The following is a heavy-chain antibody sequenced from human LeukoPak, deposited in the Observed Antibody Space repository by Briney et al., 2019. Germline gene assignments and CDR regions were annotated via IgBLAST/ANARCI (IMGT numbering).Heavy chain of an antibody. V-gene: IGHV3-23*01. Sequence: GGSLRLSCAASRFTFSSSAMSWVRQAPGKGLEWISAISGSGDSTYYADFVKGRFTISRDNSKNTLYLQMNSLRAEDTAVYYCAKKDDGFDIWGQGTMVTVSS. CDR2: ISGSGDST. J-gene: IGHJ3*02. CDR1: RFTFSSSA. CDR3: AKKDDGFDI.